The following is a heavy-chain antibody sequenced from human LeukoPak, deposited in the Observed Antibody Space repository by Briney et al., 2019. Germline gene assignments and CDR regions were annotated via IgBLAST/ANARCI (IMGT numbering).Heavy chain of an antibody. CDR3: ARGSGSSWFDY. V-gene: IGHV1-2*02. J-gene: IGHJ5*01. Sequence: GASVKVSCKASVYSFTSNYMHWVRQAPGQGLEWMGWINSNSGDTRYAQTFQGRVTMTRDTSITTAYMALSGLRSDDTAVYYCARGSGSSWFDYWGQGTPVTVSS. CDR1: VYSFTSNY. D-gene: IGHD6-13*01. CDR2: INSNSGDT.